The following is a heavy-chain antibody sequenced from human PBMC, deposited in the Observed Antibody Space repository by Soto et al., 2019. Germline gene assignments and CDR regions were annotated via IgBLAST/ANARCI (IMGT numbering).Heavy chain of an antibody. CDR3: TTDFVVSSCHGEFYYYYYSKDV. CDR1: GFTFSNPW. V-gene: IGHV3-15*01. Sequence: GGSLRLSCAASGFTFSNPWMSWVRQALGKGLEWVGRIKSTTDGGTTDYAAPVKGRFTISRGYSRNALYLQINSLKTEDTAVYYCTTDFVVSSCHGEFYYYYYSKDVWGQGTTVTVSS. CDR2: IKSTTDGGTT. J-gene: IGHJ6*02. D-gene: IGHD6-13*01.